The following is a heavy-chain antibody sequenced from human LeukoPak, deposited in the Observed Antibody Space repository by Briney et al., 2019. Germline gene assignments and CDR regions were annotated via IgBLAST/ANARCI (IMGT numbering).Heavy chain of an antibody. Sequence: SETLSLTCAVYGGSFSGYYWSWIRQPPGKGLEWIGEINHSGSTNYNPSLKSRVTISVDTSKNQFSLKLSSVTAADTAVYYCQTTYYYYGMDVWGQGTTVTVSS. J-gene: IGHJ6*02. V-gene: IGHV4-34*01. CDR2: INHSGST. CDR3: QTTYYYYGMDV. CDR1: GGSFSGYY. D-gene: IGHD1-7*01.